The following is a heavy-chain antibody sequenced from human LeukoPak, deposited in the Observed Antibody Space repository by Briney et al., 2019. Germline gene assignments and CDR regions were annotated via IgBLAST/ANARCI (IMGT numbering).Heavy chain of an antibody. CDR1: GGSISSGDYY. J-gene: IGHJ2*01. V-gene: IGHV4-30-4*08. CDR3: ARTAEYSTIYFDL. Sequence: KPSETLSLTCTVSGGSISSGDYYWSWIRQPPGKGLEWIGYIYYSGSTYYNPSLKSRVTISVDTSKNQFSLKLNSVTAADTAVYYCARTAEYSTIYFDLWGRGTLVTVSS. D-gene: IGHD6-6*01. CDR2: IYYSGST.